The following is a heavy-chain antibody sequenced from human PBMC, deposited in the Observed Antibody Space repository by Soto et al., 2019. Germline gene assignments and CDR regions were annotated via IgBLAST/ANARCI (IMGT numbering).Heavy chain of an antibody. CDR1: GFTFSSYG. V-gene: IGHV3-33*01. CDR2: IWYDGSNK. J-gene: IGHJ4*02. Sequence: QVQLVESGGGVVQSGRSLRLSCAASGFTFSSYGMHWVRQAPGKGLEWVAVIWYDGSNKYYAASVKGRFTISRDHSKNTLYLQMNSLRAEDTAVYYCARDCAGYSSGWYQRGGFDYWGQGTLVTVSS. CDR3: ARDCAGYSSGWYQRGGFDY. D-gene: IGHD6-19*01.